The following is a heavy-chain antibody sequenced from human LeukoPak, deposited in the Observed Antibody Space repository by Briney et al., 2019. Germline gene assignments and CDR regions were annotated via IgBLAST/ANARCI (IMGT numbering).Heavy chain of an antibody. J-gene: IGHJ4*02. V-gene: IGHV3-30*02. D-gene: IGHD2-8*01. CDR3: AKDHCTNGVCYTGVFDY. CDR1: GFTFSSYG. Sequence: GGSLRLSCAVSGFTFSSYGMHWVRQAPGKGLEWVAFIRYDGSNKYYADSVKGRFTISRDNSKNTLYLQMNSLRAEDTAVYYCAKDHCTNGVCYTGVFDYWGQGTLVTVSS. CDR2: IRYDGSNK.